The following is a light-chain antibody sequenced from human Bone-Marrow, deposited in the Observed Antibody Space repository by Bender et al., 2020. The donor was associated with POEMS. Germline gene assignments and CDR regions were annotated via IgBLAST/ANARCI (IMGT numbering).Light chain of an antibody. CDR2: AVS. V-gene: IGLV2-14*02. CDR3: SSFTSSSTLV. J-gene: IGLJ3*02. CDR1: SSDVGSYNL. Sequence: QSALTQPRSVSGSPGQSITISCTGTSSDVGSYNLVSWYQQHPGKAPKLMIYAVSNRPSGVSNRFSASKSGNTASLTISGLQADDEADYYCSSFTSSSTLVFGGGTKLTVL.